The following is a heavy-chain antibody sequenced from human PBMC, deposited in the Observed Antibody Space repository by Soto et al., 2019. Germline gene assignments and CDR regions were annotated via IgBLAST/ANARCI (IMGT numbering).Heavy chain of an antibody. V-gene: IGHV3-30-3*01. Sequence: GGSLRHSCASSGFTLSSYAMHWVRQAPGKGLEWVAVISYDGSNKYYADSVKGRFTISRDNSRNTLYLQMNSLRAEDTAVYYCARDGGDCSSTSCYGYYYYYYGMDVWGQGT. J-gene: IGHJ6*02. CDR2: ISYDGSNK. D-gene: IGHD2-2*01. CDR1: GFTLSSYA. CDR3: ARDGGDCSSTSCYGYYYYYYGMDV.